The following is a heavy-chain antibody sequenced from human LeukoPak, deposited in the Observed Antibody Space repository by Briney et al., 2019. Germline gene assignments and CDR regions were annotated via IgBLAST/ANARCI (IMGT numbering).Heavy chain of an antibody. CDR2: ISAYNGNT. J-gene: IGHJ4*02. CDR3: ARDDLGEYSSVWYYFDY. Sequence: ASVKVSCKASDYTFSLFGITWVRQAPGQGLEWMGWISAYNGNTNSAQKFQGRVTMTTDTSTSTAYMELRSLRSDDTAVYYCARDDLGEYSSVWYYFDYWGQGTLVTVSS. CDR1: DYTFSLFG. D-gene: IGHD6-19*01. V-gene: IGHV1-18*01.